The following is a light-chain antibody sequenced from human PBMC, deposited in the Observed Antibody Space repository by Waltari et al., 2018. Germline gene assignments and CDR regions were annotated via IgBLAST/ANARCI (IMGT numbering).Light chain of an antibody. V-gene: IGKV3-20*01. CDR2: GAS. CDR3: QEYGSS. Sequence: EIVLTQSPGTLSLSPGERATLSCRASQTVSSSYLSGYQQKPGQVPRLLIYGASSRATGIPDRFSGSGSGTDFTLTISRLEPEDFAVYYCQEYGSSFGQGTRLEIK. CDR1: QTVSSSY. J-gene: IGKJ5*01.